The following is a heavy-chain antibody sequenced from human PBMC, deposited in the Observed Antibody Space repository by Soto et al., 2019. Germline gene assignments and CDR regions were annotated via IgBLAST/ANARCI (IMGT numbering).Heavy chain of an antibody. CDR1: GYTFTSYD. CDR3: ARGPHYDILTGYYIGWFDP. J-gene: IGHJ5*02. V-gene: IGHV1-8*01. CDR2: MNPNSGNT. Sequence: ASVKVSCTASGYTFTSYDINWVRQATGQGLEWMGWMNPNSGNTGYAQKFQGRVTMTRNTSISTAYMELSSLRSEDTAVYYCARGPHYDILTGYYIGWFDPWGQGTLVTVSS. D-gene: IGHD3-9*01.